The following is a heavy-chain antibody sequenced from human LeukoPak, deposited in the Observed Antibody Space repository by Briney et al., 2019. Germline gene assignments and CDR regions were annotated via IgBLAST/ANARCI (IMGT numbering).Heavy chain of an antibody. V-gene: IGHV4-30-2*01. Sequence: SQTLSLTCTVSGGSISSGGYYWSWIRQPPGKGLEWIGYIYHSGSTYYNPSLQSRVSVSADTSKNQFSLKMTSVTAADTAVYYCARGSSYYEGSGYLEYWGLGNQVTVSS. D-gene: IGHD3-22*01. CDR2: IYHSGST. CDR1: GGSISSGGYY. J-gene: IGHJ4*02. CDR3: ARGSSYYEGSGYLEY.